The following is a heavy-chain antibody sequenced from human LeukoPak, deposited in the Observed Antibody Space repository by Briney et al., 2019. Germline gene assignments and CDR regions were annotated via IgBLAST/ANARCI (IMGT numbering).Heavy chain of an antibody. CDR1: GFTVSSNY. CDR2: IYSGGST. J-gene: IGHJ4*02. CDR3: VRDDYDFWSGYQRYFEF. Sequence: PGGSPRLSCAASGFTVSSNYMSWVRQAPGKGLEWVSVIYSGGSTYYVDSVKGRFTISRDSVKNSLYLQMTSVRADDTAMYYCVRDDYDFWSGYQRYFEFWGQGTLVTVSS. D-gene: IGHD3-3*01. V-gene: IGHV3-53*01.